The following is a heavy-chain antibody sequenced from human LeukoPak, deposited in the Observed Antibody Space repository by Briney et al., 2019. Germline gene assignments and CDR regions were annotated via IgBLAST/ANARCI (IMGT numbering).Heavy chain of an antibody. CDR3: ARVVGLAAAGD. J-gene: IGHJ4*02. CDR1: GGSFSGYY. CDR2: INHSGST. V-gene: IGHV4-34*01. D-gene: IGHD6-13*01. Sequence: SETLSLTCAAYGGSFSGYYWSWIRQPPGKGLEWIGEINHSGSTNYNPSLKSRVTISVDTSKNQFSLKLSSVTAADTAVYYCARVVGLAAAGDWGQGTLVTVSS.